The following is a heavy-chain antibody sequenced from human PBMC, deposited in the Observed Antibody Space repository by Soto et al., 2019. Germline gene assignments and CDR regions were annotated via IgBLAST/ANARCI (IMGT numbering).Heavy chain of an antibody. CDR3: AKDFAQNYAWNWFDP. D-gene: IGHD1-7*01. CDR2: ISGSGGST. Sequence: GGSLRLSCAASGFTFSSYAMSWVRQAPGKGLEWVSAISGSGGSTYYADSVKGRFTISRDNSKNTLYLQMNSLRAEDTAVYYCAKDFAQNYAWNWFDPWGQGTLVTVSS. CDR1: GFTFSSYA. J-gene: IGHJ5*02. V-gene: IGHV3-23*01.